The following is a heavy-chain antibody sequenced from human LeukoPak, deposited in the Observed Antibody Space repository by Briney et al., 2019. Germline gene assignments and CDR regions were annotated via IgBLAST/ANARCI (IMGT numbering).Heavy chain of an antibody. D-gene: IGHD5-24*01. CDR3: VKDGTDGYSGYFDY. CDR1: GITFSNYG. J-gene: IGHJ4*02. Sequence: GGSLRLSCAASGITFSNYGMHWVRQAPGKGLEYVSAISSNGGSTYYADSVKGRFTISRDNSKNTLYLQMSSLRAEDTAVYYCVKDGTDGYSGYFDYWGQGTLVTVSS. CDR2: ISSNGGST. V-gene: IGHV3-64D*06.